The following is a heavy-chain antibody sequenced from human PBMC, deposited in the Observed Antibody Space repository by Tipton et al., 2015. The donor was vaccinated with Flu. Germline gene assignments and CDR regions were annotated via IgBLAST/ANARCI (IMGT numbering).Heavy chain of an antibody. CDR1: GGSISSYY. V-gene: IGHV4-59*12. Sequence: TLSLTCTVSGGSISSYYWSWIRQPPGKGLEWIGSIHYSGNTYYNPSLKSRVTMSLDTSKNQFSLKLTSVTAADTAVYYCAREPRAVAGMDSWGQGTLVTVSS. J-gene: IGHJ4*02. D-gene: IGHD6-19*01. CDR2: IHYSGNT. CDR3: AREPRAVAGMDS.